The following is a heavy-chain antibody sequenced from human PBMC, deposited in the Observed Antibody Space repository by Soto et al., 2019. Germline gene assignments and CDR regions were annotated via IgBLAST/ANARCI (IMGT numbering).Heavy chain of an antibody. Sequence: QVQLVESGGGVVQPGRSLRLSCAASGFTFSSYAMHWVRQAPGKGLEWVAVISYDGSNKYYADSVKGRFTISRDNSKNTLYLQMNSLRAEDTAVYYCAKDRKGYCSSTSCYSVFHPWGQGTLVTVSS. D-gene: IGHD2-2*01. J-gene: IGHJ5*02. CDR3: AKDRKGYCSSTSCYSVFHP. CDR1: GFTFSSYA. CDR2: ISYDGSNK. V-gene: IGHV3-30*04.